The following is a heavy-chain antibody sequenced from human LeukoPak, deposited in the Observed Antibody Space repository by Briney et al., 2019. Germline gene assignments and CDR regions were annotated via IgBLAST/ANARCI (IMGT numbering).Heavy chain of an antibody. CDR3: ARDLYYGSGRPINWFDP. CDR1: GGTFSSYA. V-gene: IGHV1-69*04. J-gene: IGHJ5*02. D-gene: IGHD3-10*01. CDR2: IIPILGIV. Sequence: GSSVKVSCKASGGTFSSYAISWVRQAPGQGLEWMGRIIPILGIVKYAQKFQGRVTITADESTSTAYMELSSLRSEDTAVYYCARDLYYGSGRPINWFDPWGQGTLVTVSS.